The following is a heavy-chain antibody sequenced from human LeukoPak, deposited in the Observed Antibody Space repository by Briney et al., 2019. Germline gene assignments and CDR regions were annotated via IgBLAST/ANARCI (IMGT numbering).Heavy chain of an antibody. J-gene: IGHJ6*02. CDR2: ISYDGSNK. CDR3: ANDDASYGMDV. V-gene: IGHV3-30*18. CDR1: GFTFSSYG. Sequence: PGGSLRLSCAASGFTFSSYGMHWVRQAPGKGLEWAAVISYDGSNKYYADSVKGRFTISRDNSKNTLYLQMNSLRAEDTAVYYCANDDASYGMDVWGQGTTVTVSS.